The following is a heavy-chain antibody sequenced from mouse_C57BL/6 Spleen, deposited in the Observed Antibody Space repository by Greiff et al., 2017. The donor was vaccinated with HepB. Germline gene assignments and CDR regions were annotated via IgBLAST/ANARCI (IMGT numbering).Heavy chain of an antibody. D-gene: IGHD2-5*01. V-gene: IGHV1-52*01. Sequence: VQLQQPGAELVRPGSSVKLSCKASGYTFTSYWMHWVKQRPIQGLEWIGNIDPSDSETHYNQKFKDKATLTVDKSSSTAYMQLSSLTSEDSAVYYCARSYYSKEGYFDVWGTGTTVTVSS. CDR1: GYTFTSYW. CDR3: ARSYYSKEGYFDV. J-gene: IGHJ1*03. CDR2: IDPSDSET.